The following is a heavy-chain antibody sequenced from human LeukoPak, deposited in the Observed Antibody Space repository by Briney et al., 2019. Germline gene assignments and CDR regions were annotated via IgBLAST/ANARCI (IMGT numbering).Heavy chain of an antibody. CDR1: GGTFSSYA. J-gene: IGHJ4*02. Sequence: ASVKVSCKASGGTFSSYAINWVRQATGQGLEWMGWMNPNSGNTGYAQKFQGRVTMTRNTSISTAYMELSSLRSEDTAVYYCARGLDSSGYYPDYWGQGTLVTVSS. CDR3: ARGLDSSGYYPDY. V-gene: IGHV1-8*02. CDR2: MNPNSGNT. D-gene: IGHD3-22*01.